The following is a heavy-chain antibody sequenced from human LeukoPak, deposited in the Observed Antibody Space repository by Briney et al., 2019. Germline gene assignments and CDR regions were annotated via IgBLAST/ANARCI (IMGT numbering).Heavy chain of an antibody. V-gene: IGHV1-18*01. CDR1: GYTFTSYG. CDR2: ISAYNGNT. CDR3: ARTPILLWFGEFNWFDP. J-gene: IGHJ5*02. D-gene: IGHD3-10*01. Sequence: GASVKVSCKASGYTFTSYGISWVRQAPGQGLEWMGWISAYNGNTNYAQKLQGRVTMTTDTSTSTAYMELRSLRSDDTAVYYCARTPILLWFGEFNWFDPWGQGTLVTVSS.